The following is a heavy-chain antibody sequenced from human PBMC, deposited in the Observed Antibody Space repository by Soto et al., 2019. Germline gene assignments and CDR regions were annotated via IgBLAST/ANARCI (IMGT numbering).Heavy chain of an antibody. CDR3: GRVEGEYLSRGEF. D-gene: IGHD3-16*01. J-gene: IGHJ4*02. CDR1: GGTFSSYA. Sequence: GASVKVSCKASGGTFSSYAISWVRQAPGQGLEWMGGIIPIFGTANYAQKFQGRVTITADESTSTAYMELSSLRSEDTAVFYCGRVEGEYLSRGEFWGKGTPVTVSS. CDR2: IIPIFGTA. V-gene: IGHV1-69*13.